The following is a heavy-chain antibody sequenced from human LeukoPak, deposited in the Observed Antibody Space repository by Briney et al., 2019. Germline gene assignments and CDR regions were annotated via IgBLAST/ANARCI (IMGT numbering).Heavy chain of an antibody. J-gene: IGHJ4*02. CDR1: GFTFSSYA. V-gene: IGHV3-23*01. D-gene: IGHD3-3*01. CDR3: AAYYGFWSGPYYFDY. Sequence: PGGSLRLSCAASGFTFSSYAMSWVRQAPGKGLEWVSAISGSGGSTYYADSVKGRFTISRDNSKNTLYLQMNSLRAEDTAVYYCAAYYGFWSGPYYFDYWGQGTLVTVSS. CDR2: ISGSGGST.